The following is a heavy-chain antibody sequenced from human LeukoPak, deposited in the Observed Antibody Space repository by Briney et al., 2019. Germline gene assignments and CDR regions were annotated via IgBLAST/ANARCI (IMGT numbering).Heavy chain of an antibody. Sequence: GGSLRLSCAASGFTFSSYAMSWVRQAPGKGLQWVSAISGGGGTTYYADSVKGRFTISRDNSMNTLYLQMNSLRVEDTAVYYCAKDSPTVTTVGWGARWGQGTLVTVSS. J-gene: IGHJ4*02. D-gene: IGHD4-17*01. CDR2: ISGGGGTT. CDR1: GFTFSSYA. V-gene: IGHV3-23*01. CDR3: AKDSPTVTTVGWGAR.